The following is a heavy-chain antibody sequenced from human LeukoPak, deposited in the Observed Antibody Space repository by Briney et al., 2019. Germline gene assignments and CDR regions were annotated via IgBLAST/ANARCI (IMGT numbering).Heavy chain of an antibody. CDR3: ARDPYYDSSGYNTGYYYGMDV. J-gene: IGHJ6*02. CDR2: ISGSGGST. V-gene: IGHV3-23*01. Sequence: GGSLRLSCAASGFTFSSYAMSWVRQAPGKGLEWVSAISGSGGSTYYADSVKGRFTISRDNSKNTLYLQMNSLRAEDTAVYYCARDPYYDSSGYNTGYYYGMDVWGQGTTVTVSS. D-gene: IGHD3-22*01. CDR1: GFTFSSYA.